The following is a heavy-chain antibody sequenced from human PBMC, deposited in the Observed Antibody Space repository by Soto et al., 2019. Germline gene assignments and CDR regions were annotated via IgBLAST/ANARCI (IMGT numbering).Heavy chain of an antibody. CDR3: ARDRYFDWLLFSYYFDY. V-gene: IGHV3-30-3*01. D-gene: IGHD3-9*01. CDR1: GFTFSSYA. CDR2: ISYDGSNK. Sequence: QVQLVESGGGVVQPGRSLRLSCAASGFTFSSYAMHWVRQAPGKGLEWVAVISYDGSNKYYADSVQGRFTISRDNSKNTLYLQMNSLRAEDTAVYYCARDRYFDWLLFSYYFDYWGQGTLVTVSS. J-gene: IGHJ4*02.